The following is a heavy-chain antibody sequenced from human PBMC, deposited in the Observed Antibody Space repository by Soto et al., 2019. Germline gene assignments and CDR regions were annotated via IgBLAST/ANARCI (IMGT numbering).Heavy chain of an antibody. Sequence: QVQLVQSGAEVKKPGSSVKVSCKASGGTFSNYAFNWVRQAPGQGLEWMGGIIPIFGTTKYAQKFQGRVTITADESSSTAYMELSSLRSEDTAMSYCARVIVVVPATLLGWFDPWGQGTLVTVSS. CDR3: ARVIVVVPATLLGWFDP. D-gene: IGHD2-15*01. CDR1: GGTFSNYA. V-gene: IGHV1-69*01. CDR2: IIPIFGTT. J-gene: IGHJ5*02.